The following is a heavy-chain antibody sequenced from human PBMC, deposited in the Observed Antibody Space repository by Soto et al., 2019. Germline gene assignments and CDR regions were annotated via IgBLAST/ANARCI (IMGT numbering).Heavy chain of an antibody. CDR2: ISYDGSNK. J-gene: IGHJ4*02. D-gene: IGHD3-22*01. CDR1: GFTFSSYA. Sequence: QVQLVESGGGVVQPGRSLRLSCAASGFTFSSYAMHWVRQAPGKGLEWVAVISYDGSNKYYADSVKGRFTISRDNSKNTLYLQMISLRTEDTAVHYCARDGNYYDSSGTCFDYWGQGTLVTVSS. CDR3: ARDGNYYDSSGTCFDY. V-gene: IGHV3-30-3*01.